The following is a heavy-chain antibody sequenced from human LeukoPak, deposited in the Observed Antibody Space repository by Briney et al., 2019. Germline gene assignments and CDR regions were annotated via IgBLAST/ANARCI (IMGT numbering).Heavy chain of an antibody. CDR3: ANFPHPHYSGRLWPYFDY. CDR2: ISGSGGST. CDR1: GFTFNSYA. J-gene: IGHJ4*02. D-gene: IGHD1-26*01. Sequence: PGGSMRLSCAPSGFTFNSYAMSWGRHAPGKGLEWVSAISGSGGSTYYADSVKGRFTISRDNSKNTLYLQMNSLRAEDTAVYYFANFPHPHYSGRLWPYFDYWGREPWSPSPQ. V-gene: IGHV3-23*01.